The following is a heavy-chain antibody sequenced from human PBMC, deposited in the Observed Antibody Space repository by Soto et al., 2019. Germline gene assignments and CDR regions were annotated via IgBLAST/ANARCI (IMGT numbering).Heavy chain of an antibody. V-gene: IGHV1-45*02. D-gene: IGHD3-22*01. CDR1: GYTFTCCS. J-gene: IGHJ3*02. CDR3: ARFMVVVGPDAFDI. Sequence: SVKVSCKASGYTFTCCSLHWLQQAPGQGLEGMRWITLYNGNTNYAKKFQGRVTITRDMSLRTAYIELSSLRSEDSAVYYWARFMVVVGPDAFDIWGQGTMVTVSS. CDR2: ITLYNGNT.